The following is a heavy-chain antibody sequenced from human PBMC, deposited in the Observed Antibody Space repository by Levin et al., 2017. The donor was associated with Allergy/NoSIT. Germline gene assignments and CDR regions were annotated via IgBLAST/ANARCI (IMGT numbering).Heavy chain of an antibody. CDR3: ARDSAQGSGWYHY. J-gene: IGHJ4*02. CDR2: ISGYNGNT. Sequence: PGASVKVSCRASGYTFTTYGMSWVRQAPGQGPEWMGWISGYNGNTHYAQKFQGRVSMTTDTSTSTAYMELRSLRSDDTAVYYCARDSAQGSGWYHYWGQGTLVTVSS. V-gene: IGHV1-18*01. D-gene: IGHD6-19*01. CDR1: GYTFTTYG.